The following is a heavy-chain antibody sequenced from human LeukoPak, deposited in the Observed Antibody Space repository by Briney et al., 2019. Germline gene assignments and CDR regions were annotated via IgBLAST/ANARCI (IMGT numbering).Heavy chain of an antibody. D-gene: IGHD6-19*01. Sequence: SETLSLTCTVSGGSISSYYWSWIRQPPGKGLEWIGYIYYSGSTNYNPSLKSRVTISVDTSKNQFSLKLSSVTAADTAVYYCARDTAGIIDYWGQGTLVTVSS. CDR3: ARDTAGIIDY. J-gene: IGHJ4*02. CDR2: IYYSGST. CDR1: GGSISSYY. V-gene: IGHV4-59*01.